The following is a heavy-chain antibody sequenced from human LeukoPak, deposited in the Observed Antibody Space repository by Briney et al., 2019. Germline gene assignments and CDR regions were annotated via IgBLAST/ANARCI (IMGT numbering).Heavy chain of an antibody. CDR2: ITNDGSST. Sequence: PGGSLRLSCAASGLTFSSHWMHWVRQAPGKGLVWVSRITNDGSSTTYADSVKGRFTISRDNAKNMLYLQVNSLRAEDTAVYHCATRQGGNPAYWGQGTLVTVSS. D-gene: IGHD1-14*01. CDR1: GLTFSSHW. CDR3: ATRQGGNPAY. J-gene: IGHJ4*02. V-gene: IGHV3-74*01.